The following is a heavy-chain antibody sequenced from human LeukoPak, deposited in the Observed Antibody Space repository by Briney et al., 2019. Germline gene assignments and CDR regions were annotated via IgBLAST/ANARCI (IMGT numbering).Heavy chain of an antibody. J-gene: IGHJ4*02. CDR2: IISSISYI. D-gene: IGHD3-10*01. Sequence: SLRLSCAASPFTFTTYSMNWVRQARGKGLEWISSIISSISYIYYADSVKGRFTISRDNAKNSLYLQMNSLRAEDTAVYYCARGRITMVRGVTDFDYWGQGTVVTVSS. CDR1: PFTFTTYS. V-gene: IGHV3-21*01. CDR3: ARGRITMVRGVTDFDY.